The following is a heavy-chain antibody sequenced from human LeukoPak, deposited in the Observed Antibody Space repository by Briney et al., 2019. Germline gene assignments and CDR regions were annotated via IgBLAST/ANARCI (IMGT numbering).Heavy chain of an antibody. Sequence: SETLSLTCAVYGVSFSGYYWSWIRQPPGKGLEWIGEINHSGSTNYNPSLKSRVTISVDTSKNQFSLKLSSVTAADTAVYYCAREGAARRFDYWGQGTLVTVSS. CDR1: GVSFSGYY. V-gene: IGHV4-34*01. CDR2: INHSGST. D-gene: IGHD6-6*01. CDR3: AREGAARRFDY. J-gene: IGHJ4*02.